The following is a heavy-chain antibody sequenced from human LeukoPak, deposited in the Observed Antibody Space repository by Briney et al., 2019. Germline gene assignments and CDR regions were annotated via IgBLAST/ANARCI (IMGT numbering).Heavy chain of an antibody. D-gene: IGHD3-10*01. CDR1: GYTFITYD. J-gene: IGHJ4*02. Sequence: ASVKVFCKASGYTFITYDINWVRQATGQGLEWMGWMNPNSGNTGYAQKFQGRVTMTRNTSISTAYMELSSLTSEDTAVYYCAIPVDTMVRGDSSWGQGTLVTVSS. V-gene: IGHV1-8*01. CDR2: MNPNSGNT. CDR3: AIPVDTMVRGDSS.